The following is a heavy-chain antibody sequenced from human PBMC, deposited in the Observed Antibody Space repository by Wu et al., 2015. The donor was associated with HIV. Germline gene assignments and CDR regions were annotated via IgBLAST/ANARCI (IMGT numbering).Heavy chain of an antibody. CDR3: ARVGVPAAGRYYYYYMDV. V-gene: IGHV1-8*01. Sequence: QVQLVQSGAEVKKPGASVKVSCKASGYTFTSYDINWVRQATGQGLEWMGWMNPNSGNTGYAQKFQGRVTMTRNTSISTAYMELSSLRSEDTAVYYCARVGVPAAGRYYYYYMDVWGKGTTVTVSS. CDR1: GYTFTSYD. D-gene: IGHD2-2*01. J-gene: IGHJ6*03. CDR2: MNPNSGNT.